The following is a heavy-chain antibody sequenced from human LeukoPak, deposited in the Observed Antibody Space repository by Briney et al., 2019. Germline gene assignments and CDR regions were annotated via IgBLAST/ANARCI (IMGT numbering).Heavy chain of an antibody. CDR1: GFTFSSYG. D-gene: IGHD3-22*01. J-gene: IGHJ6*03. Sequence: GGSLRLSCAASGFTFSSYGMHWVRQAPGKGLEWVAFIRYDGSNKYYADSVKGRFTISRDNSKSTLYLQMNSLRAEDTAVYYCAKDREVVTSPYYYYMDVWGKGTTVTVSS. CDR2: IRYDGSNK. CDR3: AKDREVVTSPYYYYMDV. V-gene: IGHV3-30*02.